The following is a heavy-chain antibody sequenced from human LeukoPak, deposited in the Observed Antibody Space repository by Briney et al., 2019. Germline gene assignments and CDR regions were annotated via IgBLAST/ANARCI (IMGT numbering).Heavy chain of an antibody. CDR2: LGSGGRGS. D-gene: IGHD6-19*01. V-gene: IGHV3-23*01. Sequence: PGWSLRLSCAASGFTFSGYAMSWVRQAPGESPEWVSALGSGGRGSHYADSVKGRFTISRDDSKNTLYLQMNSLRAEDTAVYFCARPGLAVAGTRWFDPWGQGTLVTVSS. CDR3: ARPGLAVAGTRWFDP. CDR1: GFTFSGYA. J-gene: IGHJ5*02.